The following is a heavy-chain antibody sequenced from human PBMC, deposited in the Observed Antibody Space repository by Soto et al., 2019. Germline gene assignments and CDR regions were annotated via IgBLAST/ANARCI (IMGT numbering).Heavy chain of an antibody. CDR3: EGEYLDYYDTSGYFY. D-gene: IGHD3-22*01. Sequence: ASVKVSCKASGFTFIDYGITWVRQAPGQGLEWMGRISPYNGNTNYAQSVQDRVTMTTDTSTSTVYMELRSLRSDDTAVYYCEGEYLDYYDTSGYFYWGQGTLVTVSS. CDR2: ISPYNGNT. V-gene: IGHV1-18*04. J-gene: IGHJ4*02. CDR1: GFTFIDYG.